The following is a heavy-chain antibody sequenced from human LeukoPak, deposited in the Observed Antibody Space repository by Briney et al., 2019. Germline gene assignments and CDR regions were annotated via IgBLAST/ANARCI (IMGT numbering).Heavy chain of an antibody. D-gene: IGHD2-15*01. Sequence: ASVKVSCKASGYTFTSYYMHWVRQAPGQGLEWMGWINPNSGGTNYAQKFQGRVTMTRDTSISTAYMELSRLRSDDTAVYYCARDLGYCSGGSCSGGWFDPWGQGTLVTVSS. V-gene: IGHV1-2*02. CDR3: ARDLGYCSGGSCSGGWFDP. J-gene: IGHJ5*02. CDR1: GYTFTSYY. CDR2: INPNSGGT.